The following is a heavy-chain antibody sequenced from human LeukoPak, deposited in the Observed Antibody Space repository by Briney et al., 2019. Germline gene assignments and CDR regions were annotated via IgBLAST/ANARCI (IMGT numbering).Heavy chain of an antibody. D-gene: IGHD6-6*01. CDR2: INHFGNT. Sequence: SETLSLTCAVYGGTFGGYYWTWVRQPPGERPEWIGEINHFGNTNYNSSLKSRVTISVDTSKNQFSLKLSSVTAADTAVYYCAREVAARIDYWGQGTLVTVSS. CDR3: AREVAARIDY. J-gene: IGHJ4*02. CDR1: GGTFGGYY. V-gene: IGHV4-34*01.